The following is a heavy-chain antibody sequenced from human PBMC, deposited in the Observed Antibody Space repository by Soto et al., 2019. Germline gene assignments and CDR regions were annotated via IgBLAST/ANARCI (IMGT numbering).Heavy chain of an antibody. CDR2: IIPIFGTA. D-gene: IGHD6-19*01. J-gene: IGHJ5*01. CDR1: GGTFSSYA. Sequence: QVQLVQSGAEVKKPGSSVKVSCKAYGGTFSSYAISWVRQAPGQGREWMGGIIPIFGTANYAQKFQGRVTITADESTSTAYMELRSLRSEDTAVYYCARDKAAAHSGWYDFWGQGTLVTVSS. CDR3: ARDKAAAHSGWYDF. V-gene: IGHV1-69*01.